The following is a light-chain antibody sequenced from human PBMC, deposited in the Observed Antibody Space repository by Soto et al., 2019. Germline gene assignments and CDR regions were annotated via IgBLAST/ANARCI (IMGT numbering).Light chain of an antibody. CDR3: QQYGSYSRT. J-gene: IGKJ1*01. CDR1: QNISTS. Sequence: EILMTQSPATLSSSLGDRVTISCRASQNISTSLAWYQQKPGKAPKLLIYFASSLESGVPARFSGSGSATDFTLSISSLQPEDFATYYCQQYGSYSRTFGQGTKVDIK. V-gene: IGKV1-5*03. CDR2: FAS.